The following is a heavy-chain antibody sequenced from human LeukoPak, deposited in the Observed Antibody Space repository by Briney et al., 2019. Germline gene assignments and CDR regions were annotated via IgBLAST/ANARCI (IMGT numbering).Heavy chain of an antibody. D-gene: IGHD7-27*01. CDR3: VKGLGYYFDH. CDR1: GFTFSSYG. CDR2: IQFDGSGK. J-gene: IGHJ4*02. Sequence: GGSLRLSCAASGFTFSSYGMHRVRQAPGKGLEWVAFIQFDGSGKYYADSVQGRFTFSRDNSKNTLYLQMDSLRFEDTAVYYCVKGLGYYFDHWGQGTLVTVSS. V-gene: IGHV3-30*02.